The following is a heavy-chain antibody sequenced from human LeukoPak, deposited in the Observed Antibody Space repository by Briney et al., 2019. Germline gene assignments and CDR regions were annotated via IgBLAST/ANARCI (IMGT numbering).Heavy chain of an antibody. Sequence: ASVKVSCKASGYTLTGYYMHWVRQAPGQGLEWMGWINPNSGGTNYAQKFQGRVTMTRDTSISTAYMELSRLRSDDTAVYYCARDQRGYGDYSDYWGQGTLVTVSS. D-gene: IGHD4-17*01. CDR2: INPNSGGT. J-gene: IGHJ4*02. CDR1: GYTLTGYY. V-gene: IGHV1-2*02. CDR3: ARDQRGYGDYSDY.